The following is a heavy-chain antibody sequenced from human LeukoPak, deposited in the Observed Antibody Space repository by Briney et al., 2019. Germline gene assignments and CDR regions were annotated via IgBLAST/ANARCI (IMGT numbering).Heavy chain of an antibody. J-gene: IGHJ4*02. CDR1: GFKFSDYT. Sequence: GGSLRLSCAASGFKFSDYTMHWVRQAPGKGLEWVSYITGSGRSTYYTESVKGRFTVSRDNSQNTLYLQMNSLRAEDTAVYYCARVTGYSTVAIDQWGQGTLVTVSS. CDR3: ARVTGYSTVAIDQ. D-gene: IGHD1-26*01. V-gene: IGHV3-21*04. CDR2: ITGSGRST.